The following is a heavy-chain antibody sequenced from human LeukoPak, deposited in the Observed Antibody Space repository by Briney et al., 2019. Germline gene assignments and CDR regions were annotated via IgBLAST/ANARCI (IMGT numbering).Heavy chain of an antibody. D-gene: IGHD2-2*01. CDR1: GFTFSSYA. J-gene: IGHJ4*02. Sequence: GGSLRLSCAASGFTFSSYAMTWVRQAPGKGLEWVSTISVSGGSTYQADSVMGRFTVSRDNSKNTVYLQMNSLRAEDTAVYYCARGETSSYDYWGQGTLVTVSS. CDR2: ISVSGGST. V-gene: IGHV3-23*01. CDR3: ARGETSSYDY.